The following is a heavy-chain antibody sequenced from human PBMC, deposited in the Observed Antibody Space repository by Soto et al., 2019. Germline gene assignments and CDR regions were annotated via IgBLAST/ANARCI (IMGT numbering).Heavy chain of an antibody. Sequence: SETLSLTCTVSGGSVSSGSYYWSWIRQPPGKGLEWIGYIYYSGSTNYNPSLKSRVTISVDTSKNQFSLKLSSVTAADTAVYYCARGITYYYGSGSPIVDYWGQGTLVTVS. CDR3: ARGITYYYGSGSPIVDY. CDR2: IYYSGST. D-gene: IGHD3-10*01. CDR1: GGSVSSGSYY. V-gene: IGHV4-61*01. J-gene: IGHJ4*02.